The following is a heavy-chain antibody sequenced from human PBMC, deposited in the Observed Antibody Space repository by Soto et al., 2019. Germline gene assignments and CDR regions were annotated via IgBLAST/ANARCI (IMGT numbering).Heavy chain of an antibody. J-gene: IGHJ4*02. CDR2: INPNSGDT. CDR1: GYIFTGYY. Sequence: QVQLLQSGAELKKPGASVKVSCKASGYIFTGYYMHWVRQAPGQGLEWMGWINPNSGDTNYTQKFQGWVTMTRDTSISTAYMELSRLRSDDTAVYYCATSRISIAVAGGTEYYFDYWGQGTPVTVSS. CDR3: ATSRISIAVAGGTEYYFDY. V-gene: IGHV1-2*04. D-gene: IGHD6-19*01.